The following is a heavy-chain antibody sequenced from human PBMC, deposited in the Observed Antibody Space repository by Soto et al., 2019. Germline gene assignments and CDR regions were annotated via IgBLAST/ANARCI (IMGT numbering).Heavy chain of an antibody. CDR3: ARDQSPSSGWPGMDV. CDR1: GYTFTSYY. D-gene: IGHD6-19*01. CDR2: INPNSGGT. Sequence: ASVKVSCKASGYTFTSYYMHWVRQAPGQGLEWMGWINPNSGGTNYAQKFQGRVTMTRDTSISTAYMELNRLRSDDTAVYYCARDQSPSSGWPGMDVWGQGTTVTVSS. V-gene: IGHV1-2*02. J-gene: IGHJ6*02.